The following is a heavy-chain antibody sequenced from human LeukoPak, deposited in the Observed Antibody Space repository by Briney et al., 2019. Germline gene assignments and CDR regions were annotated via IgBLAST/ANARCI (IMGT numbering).Heavy chain of an antibody. CDR1: GFTFSSYS. Sequence: PGGSLRLSCAASGFTFSSYSMNWVRQAPGKGLEWVSSISSSSSYIYYADSVKGRFTISRDNAKNSLYLQMNSLRAEDTAVYYCARDGADDGGYSYGYNYYYYMDVWGKGTTVTVSS. J-gene: IGHJ6*03. D-gene: IGHD5-18*01. CDR3: ARDGADDGGYSYGYNYYYYMDV. CDR2: ISSSSSYI. V-gene: IGHV3-21*03.